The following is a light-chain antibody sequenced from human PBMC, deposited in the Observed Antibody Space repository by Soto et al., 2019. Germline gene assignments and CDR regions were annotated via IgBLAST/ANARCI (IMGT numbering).Light chain of an antibody. CDR1: SSNIGAGYY. CDR2: GNS. Sequence: QSVLTQPPSVSGAPGQRVTISCTGSSSNIGAGYYVHWYQQLPGTAPKLLIYGNSNRPSGVPDRFSGSKSGTSASLAITGLQAEDEADYYCQSYDSSLSAVVFGGGTQLTVL. J-gene: IGLJ2*01. V-gene: IGLV1-40*01. CDR3: QSYDSSLSAVV.